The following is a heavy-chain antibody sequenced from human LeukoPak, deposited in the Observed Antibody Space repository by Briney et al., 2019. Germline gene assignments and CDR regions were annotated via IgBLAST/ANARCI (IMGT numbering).Heavy chain of an antibody. CDR3: TTILFDYSDYFDY. V-gene: IGHV3-15*01. CDR1: GFTFKNAW. D-gene: IGHD4-11*01. Sequence: PGGSLRLSCAASGFTFKNAWMSWVRQAPGKGLEWVGRIKSKAHGGTTDYAAPVKDRFTISRDDSKNTLYLQMNSLKTEDTAVYYCTTILFDYSDYFDYWGQGTPVTVSS. J-gene: IGHJ4*02. CDR2: IKSKAHGGTT.